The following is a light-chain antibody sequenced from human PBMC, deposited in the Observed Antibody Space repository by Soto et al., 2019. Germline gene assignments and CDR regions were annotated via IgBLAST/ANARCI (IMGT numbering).Light chain of an antibody. V-gene: IGLV1-40*01. CDR2: GNT. J-gene: IGLJ2*01. CDR3: QSYDSSLSGGI. Sequence: QSVLTQPPSVSGAPGQRVTISCTGSSSNIGAHYDVHWYQQLPGTAPKLLIYGNTNRPSGVADRFSGSKSGTSAPLAITGLQAEDEADYYCQSYDSSLSGGIFGGGTKLTVL. CDR1: SSNIGAHYD.